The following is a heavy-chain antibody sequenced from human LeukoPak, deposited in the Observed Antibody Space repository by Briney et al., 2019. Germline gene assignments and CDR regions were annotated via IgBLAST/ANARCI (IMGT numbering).Heavy chain of an antibody. J-gene: IGHJ4*02. CDR1: GGSINSYY. V-gene: IGHV4-59*01. CDR3: ARGLGMNDY. Sequence: SETLSLTCTVSGGSINSYYWSWIRQPPGKGLEWIGYIYYSGSTNYNPSLKSRVTMSVDMSKNQFSLKLSSVTAADMAVHYCARGLGMNDYWGQGTLVTVSS. CDR2: IYYSGST.